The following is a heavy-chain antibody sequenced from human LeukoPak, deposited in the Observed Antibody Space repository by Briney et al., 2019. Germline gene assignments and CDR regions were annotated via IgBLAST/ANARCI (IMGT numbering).Heavy chain of an antibody. J-gene: IGHJ4*02. V-gene: IGHV3-15*01. CDR2: IKRIIDDGTT. D-gene: IGHD1-26*01. CDR3: AKDWGLRSYHFDF. Sequence: NPGGSLRLSCAASGFTFSNTWMNWVRQPPGEGLEWVGRIKRIIDDGTTDYAAPVKGRFTVSRDDSINTLYLQMNNLRAEDTAVYYCAKDWGLRSYHFDFWGQGSLVSVSS. CDR1: GFTFSNTW.